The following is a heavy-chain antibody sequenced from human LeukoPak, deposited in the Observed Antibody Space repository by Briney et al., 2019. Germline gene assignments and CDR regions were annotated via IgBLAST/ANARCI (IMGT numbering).Heavy chain of an antibody. D-gene: IGHD3-3*01. V-gene: IGHV3-30*18. CDR1: GFTFSSYG. CDR3: AKDMGVVEFGVVPTGPDYYYGMDV. Sequence: GGSLRLSCAASGFTFSSYGMHWVRQAPGKGLEWVAVISYDGSNKYYADSVKGRFTISRDNSKNTLYLQMNSLRAEDTAVYYCAKDMGVVEFGVVPTGPDYYYGMDVWGQGTTVTVSS. J-gene: IGHJ6*02. CDR2: ISYDGSNK.